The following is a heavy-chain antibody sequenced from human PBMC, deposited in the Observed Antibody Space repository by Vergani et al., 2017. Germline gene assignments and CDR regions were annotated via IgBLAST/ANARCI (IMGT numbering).Heavy chain of an antibody. CDR1: GFSLSNARMG. V-gene: IGHV2-26*01. CDR2: IFSNDEK. Sequence: QVTLKESGPVLVKPTETLTLTCTVSGFSLSNARMGVSWIRQPPGKALEWLAHIFSNDEKSDSTSLKSSLAISKDTSKSQVVLTMTNMDPVETATYYCARISRGLIFGVVTPPSHAFDIWGQGTMVTVSS. D-gene: IGHD3-3*01. J-gene: IGHJ3*02. CDR3: ARISRGLIFGVVTPPSHAFDI.